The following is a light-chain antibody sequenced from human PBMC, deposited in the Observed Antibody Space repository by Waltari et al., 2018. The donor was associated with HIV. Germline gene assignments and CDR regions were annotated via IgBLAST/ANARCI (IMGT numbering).Light chain of an antibody. J-gene: IGLJ2*01. CDR3: VSYAGSNTVI. Sequence: QSALTQPPSASGSPGQSVTISCTRTSSDIGGYNYVSWYQQHPGKAPKLIIYEVTKRPSGLPNRFSGSKSGNTASLTVSGLQAEDEADYYCVSYAGSNTVIFGGGTKLTVL. V-gene: IGLV2-8*01. CDR2: EVT. CDR1: SSDIGGYNY.